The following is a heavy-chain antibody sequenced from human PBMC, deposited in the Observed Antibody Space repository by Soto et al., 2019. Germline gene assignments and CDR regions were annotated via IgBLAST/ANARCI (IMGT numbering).Heavy chain of an antibody. CDR2: ISGSGGST. Sequence: GGSLRLSCATSGFTFSGYAMSWVRQAPGKGLDGVSAISGSGGSTDYAASVKGRFTIYRANSKNPLYLQMNSLRAEDTAVYSCANLPYGGSPGDWFDPGGQGSLVTVSS. V-gene: IGHV3-23*01. CDR3: ANLPYGGSPGDWFDP. D-gene: IGHD2-15*01. J-gene: IGHJ5*02. CDR1: GFTFSGYA.